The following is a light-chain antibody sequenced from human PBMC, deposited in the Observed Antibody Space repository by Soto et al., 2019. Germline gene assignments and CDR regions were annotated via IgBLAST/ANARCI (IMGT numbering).Light chain of an antibody. CDR1: QSISSN. V-gene: IGKV3-15*01. Sequence: EIVMTQSPATLSVSPGETATLSCRASQSISSNLAWYQQKPGQAPRLLIFEASTRAAGSPARFSGSGSGTEFTLTISSLQSEDFAVYYCQQYNKWARTFGQGTKVEIK. CDR3: QQYNKWART. J-gene: IGKJ1*01. CDR2: EAS.